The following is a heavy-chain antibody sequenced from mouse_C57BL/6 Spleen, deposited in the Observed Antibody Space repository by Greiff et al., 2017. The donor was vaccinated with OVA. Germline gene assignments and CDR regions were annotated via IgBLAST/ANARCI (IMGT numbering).Heavy chain of an antibody. CDR3: ARSSYDYAMDD. D-gene: IGHD1-1*01. Sequence: VQLQQPGAELVRPGSSVKLSCKASGYTFTSYWMHWVKQRPIQGLEWIGNIDPSDSETHYNQKFKDKATLTVDKSSSTAYMQLSSLTSEDSAVYDCARSSYDYAMDDWGQGTSVTVSS. J-gene: IGHJ4*01. CDR2: IDPSDSET. V-gene: IGHV1-52*01. CDR1: GYTFTSYW.